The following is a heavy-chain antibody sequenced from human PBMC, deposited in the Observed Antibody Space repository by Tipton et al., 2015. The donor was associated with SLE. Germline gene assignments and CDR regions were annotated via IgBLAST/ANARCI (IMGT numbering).Heavy chain of an antibody. Sequence: TLSLTCTVSGGSISSGGYYWSWIRQHPGKGLEWIGYIYYSGSTYYNPSLKSRVTISVDTSKNQFSLKLSSVTAADTAVYYCAGGLIVGPTSYGMDVWGQGTTVTVSS. CDR3: AGGLIVGPTSYGMDV. CDR2: IYYSGST. V-gene: IGHV4-31*03. D-gene: IGHD1-26*01. J-gene: IGHJ6*02. CDR1: GGSISSGGYY.